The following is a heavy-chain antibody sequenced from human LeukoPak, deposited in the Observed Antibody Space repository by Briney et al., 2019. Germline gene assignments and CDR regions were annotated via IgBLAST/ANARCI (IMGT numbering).Heavy chain of an antibody. Sequence: GGSLRLSCAASGFTFSSYGMHWVRQAPGKGLEWVAFIRYDGSNKYYADSVKGRFTISRDNSKNTLYLQMNSLRAEDTAVYYCARAGGYSGYASNWGQGTLVTVSS. CDR1: GFTFSSYG. V-gene: IGHV3-30*02. CDR3: ARAGGYSGYASN. D-gene: IGHD5-12*01. CDR2: IRYDGSNK. J-gene: IGHJ4*02.